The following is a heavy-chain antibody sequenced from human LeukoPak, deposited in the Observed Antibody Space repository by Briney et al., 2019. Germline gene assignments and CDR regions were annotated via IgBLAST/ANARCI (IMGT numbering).Heavy chain of an antibody. CDR3: ARVGMDDYGDYDYYYYYYMDV. Sequence: GGSLRLSSAASGFTFSIYSTNWVRQAPGKGLEWVSSISSSSSYIYYADSVKGRFTISRDNAKNSLYLQMNSLRAEDTAVYYCARVGMDDYGDYDYYYYYYMDVWGKGTTVTISS. CDR2: ISSSSSYI. CDR1: GFTFSIYS. D-gene: IGHD4-17*01. J-gene: IGHJ6*03. V-gene: IGHV3-21*01.